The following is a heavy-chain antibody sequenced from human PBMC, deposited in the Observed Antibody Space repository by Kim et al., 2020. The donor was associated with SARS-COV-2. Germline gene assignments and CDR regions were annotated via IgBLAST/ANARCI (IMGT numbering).Heavy chain of an antibody. CDR3: ARDNIVVVVAANFPTYYYGMDV. J-gene: IGHJ6*02. Sequence: SVKVSCKASGGTFSSYAISWVRQAPGQGLEWMGGIIPIFGTANYAQKFQGRVTITADESTSTAYMELSSLRSEDTAVYYCARDNIVVVVAANFPTYYYGMDVWGQGTTVTVSS. D-gene: IGHD2-15*01. V-gene: IGHV1-69*13. CDR1: GGTFSSYA. CDR2: IIPIFGTA.